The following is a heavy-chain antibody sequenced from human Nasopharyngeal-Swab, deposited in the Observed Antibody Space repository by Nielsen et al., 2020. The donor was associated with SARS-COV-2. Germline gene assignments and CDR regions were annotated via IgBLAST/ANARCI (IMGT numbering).Heavy chain of an antibody. J-gene: IGHJ4*02. Sequence: WGSLRLSCVASGFTSGDYFLSLVRRAPAKGLEWVASIKQGGSEKNYVDSVKGRFTISRDNAKNSLFLQMDSLRTEDTAFYYCARVGGRTSPMGSWGQGTLVTVPS. CDR1: GFTSGDYF. V-gene: IGHV3-7*01. D-gene: IGHD3-10*01. CDR3: ARVGGRTSPMGS. CDR2: IKQGGSEK.